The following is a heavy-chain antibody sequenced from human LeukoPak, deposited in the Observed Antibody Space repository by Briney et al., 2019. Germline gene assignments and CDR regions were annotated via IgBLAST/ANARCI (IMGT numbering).Heavy chain of an antibody. CDR1: GFTVSSNY. V-gene: IGHV3-21*01. CDR3: ARERQNKDFWSGGDY. Sequence: GGSLRLSCAASGFTVSSNYMNWVRQAPGKGLEWVSSISSSSSYIYYADSVKGRFTISRDNAKNSLYLQMNSLRAEDTAVYYCARERQNKDFWSGGDYWGQGALVTVSS. D-gene: IGHD3-3*01. CDR2: ISSSSSYI. J-gene: IGHJ4*02.